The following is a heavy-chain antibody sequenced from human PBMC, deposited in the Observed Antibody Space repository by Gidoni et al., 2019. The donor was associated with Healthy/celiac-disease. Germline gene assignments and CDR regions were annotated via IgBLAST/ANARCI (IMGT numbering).Heavy chain of an antibody. Sequence: QVQLVQSGAEVKKPGASVKVSCTASGYTFTGFYMHWVRQAPGQGLEWMGWINPNSGGTNYAQKFQGRVTMTRDTSISTAYMELSRLRSDDTAVYYCARDRAGIVVVPAAIMVYWGQGTLVTVSS. CDR3: ARDRAGIVVVPAAIMVY. J-gene: IGHJ4*02. D-gene: IGHD2-2*02. CDR1: GYTFTGFY. CDR2: INPNSGGT. V-gene: IGHV1-2*02.